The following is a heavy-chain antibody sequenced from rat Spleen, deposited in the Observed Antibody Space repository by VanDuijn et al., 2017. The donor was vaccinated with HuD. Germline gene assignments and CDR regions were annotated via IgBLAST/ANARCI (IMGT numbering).Heavy chain of an antibody. CDR3: TRGIYYGYNAFVY. Sequence: EVQLVESGGGVVQPGRSLKLSCVASGFIFNEYDMAWVRQAPAKGLEWVASITTRGGSSYYRDSVRGRFIVSRDNAKSTLYLQMDSLRSEDTATYYCTRGIYYGYNAFVYWGQGTLVTVSS. CDR2: ITTRGGSS. J-gene: IGHJ3*01. CDR1: GFIFNEYD. V-gene: IGHV5-27*01. D-gene: IGHD1-9*01.